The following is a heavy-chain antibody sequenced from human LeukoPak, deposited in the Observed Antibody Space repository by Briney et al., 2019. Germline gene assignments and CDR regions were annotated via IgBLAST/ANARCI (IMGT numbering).Heavy chain of an antibody. CDR2: ISYDGSNK. Sequence: GRSLRLSCAASGFTFSSYAMHWVRQAPGKGLEWVAVISYDGSNKYYADSVKGRFTISRDNSKNTLYLQMNSLRAEDTAVYYCVRDQSGSFDYWGQGTLVTVSS. D-gene: IGHD1-26*01. J-gene: IGHJ4*02. CDR1: GFTFSSYA. V-gene: IGHV3-30*04. CDR3: VRDQSGSFDY.